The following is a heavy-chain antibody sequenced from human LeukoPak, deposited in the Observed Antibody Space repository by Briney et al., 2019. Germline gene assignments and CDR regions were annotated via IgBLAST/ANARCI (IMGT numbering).Heavy chain of an antibody. J-gene: IGHJ4*02. CDR1: GFTFSTHG. Sequence: GGSLRLSCAASGFTFSTHGMHWVRQAPGKGLEWVSVIYSGGSTYYADSVKGRFTISRDNSKNTLYLQMNSLRAEDTAVYYCASSSYDSSGYYYSHWGQGTLVTVSS. CDR3: ASSSYDSSGYYYSH. CDR2: IYSGGST. D-gene: IGHD3-22*01. V-gene: IGHV3-53*01.